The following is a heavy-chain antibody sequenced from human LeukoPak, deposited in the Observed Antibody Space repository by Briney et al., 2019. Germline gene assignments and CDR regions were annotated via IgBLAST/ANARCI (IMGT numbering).Heavy chain of an antibody. CDR2: ISAYNGNT. J-gene: IGHJ6*02. CDR1: RYTFTSYG. Sequence: GASVTVSCQASRYTFTSYGISWVRQAPGQEREGMGWISAYNGNTNYAQKLQGRVTMTTDTSTSTAYMELRSLRSDDTAVYYCARGAVVVVPAAISYYYYGMDVWGQGTTVTVSS. CDR3: ARGAVVVVPAAISYYYYGMDV. D-gene: IGHD2-2*01. V-gene: IGHV1-18*01.